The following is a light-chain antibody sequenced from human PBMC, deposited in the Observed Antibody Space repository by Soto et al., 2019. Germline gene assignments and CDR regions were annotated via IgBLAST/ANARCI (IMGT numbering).Light chain of an antibody. CDR1: QSVLHSSNNKNY. CDR2: WAS. V-gene: IGKV4-1*01. Sequence: DSVMTQSPDSLAVSLGERATINCKSSQSVLHSSNNKNYLAWYQQKPGKPPKLLFNWASTRESGVPDRFSGSGSGTDFTLTISSLQAEDVAVYYCQQYYSTPLTFGGGTKVEIK. J-gene: IGKJ4*01. CDR3: QQYYSTPLT.